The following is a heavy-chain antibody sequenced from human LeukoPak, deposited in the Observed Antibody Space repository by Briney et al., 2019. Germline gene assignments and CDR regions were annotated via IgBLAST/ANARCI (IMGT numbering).Heavy chain of an antibody. CDR2: IYYSGST. J-gene: IGHJ5*02. Sequence: SETLSLTCTVSGGSMSSYFWSWVRQPPGKGLEWIGYIYYSGSTNYNPSLKSRVTISVDTSKNQFSLKLTSVTAADTAVYYCARGVVVVAAQNWFDPWGQGTLVTVSS. D-gene: IGHD2-15*01. CDR3: ARGVVVVAAQNWFDP. CDR1: GGSMSSYF. V-gene: IGHV4-59*01.